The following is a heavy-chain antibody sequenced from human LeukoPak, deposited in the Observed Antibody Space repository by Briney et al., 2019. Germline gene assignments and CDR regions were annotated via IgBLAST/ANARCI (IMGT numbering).Heavy chain of an antibody. Sequence: SETLSLTCTVSGGPISSYYWNWIRQPPGKGLEWIGNIYYSGSTNYDPSLKSRVTISVDTSKNQFSLRLSSVTAADTAVYYCASNKGQWLFSDWGQGTLVTVSS. V-gene: IGHV4-59*08. CDR3: ASNKGQWLFSD. CDR2: IYYSGST. J-gene: IGHJ4*02. D-gene: IGHD6-19*01. CDR1: GGPISSYY.